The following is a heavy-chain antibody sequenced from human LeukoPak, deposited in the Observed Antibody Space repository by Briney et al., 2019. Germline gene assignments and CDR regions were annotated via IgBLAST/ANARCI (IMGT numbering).Heavy chain of an antibody. V-gene: IGHV3-23*01. CDR2: ISGSGGST. CDR3: AKDRGAYSGYDFFDY. Sequence: GGSLRLSCAASGLTFSSYAMSWVRQAPGEGLEWVSAISGSGGSTYYADSVKGRFTISRDNSKNTLYLQMNSLRAEDTAVYYCAKDRGAYSGYDFFDYWGQGTLVTVSS. CDR1: GLTFSSYA. D-gene: IGHD5-12*01. J-gene: IGHJ4*02.